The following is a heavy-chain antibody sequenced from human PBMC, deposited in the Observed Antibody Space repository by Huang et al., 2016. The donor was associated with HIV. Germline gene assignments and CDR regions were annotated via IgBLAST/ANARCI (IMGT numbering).Heavy chain of an antibody. CDR3: AQEKSFGNWANNWFDP. Sequence: QVQLQESGPGLVKPSETLSLTCSVSGGSMRRQYWTWIRQPPGKGLQWIGTVFNTGSTNYNPSFQTRGTISLVTSRSQFSLTLKSVTPADTAVYYCAQEKSFGNWANNWFDPWGQGTLVAVSS. CDR1: GGSMRRQY. CDR2: VFNTGST. V-gene: IGHV4-59*08. D-gene: IGHD3-16*01. J-gene: IGHJ5*02.